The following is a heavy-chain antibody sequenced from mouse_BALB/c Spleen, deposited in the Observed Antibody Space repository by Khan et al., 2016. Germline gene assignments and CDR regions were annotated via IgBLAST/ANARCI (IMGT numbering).Heavy chain of an antibody. CDR1: GYTLTTAG. J-gene: IGHJ4*01. CDR3: AREPYAMDY. Sequence: QIQLVQSGPELKKPGETVRISCKASGYTLTTAGMQWVQKMPGKGLKWIGWINTHSGEPTYAEDFKGRFAFSLETSANTAHLQIRNLKNEDAATYFCAREPYAMDYWGQGTSGTVSS. D-gene: IGHD6-1*01. CDR2: INTHSGEP. V-gene: IGHV9-4*02.